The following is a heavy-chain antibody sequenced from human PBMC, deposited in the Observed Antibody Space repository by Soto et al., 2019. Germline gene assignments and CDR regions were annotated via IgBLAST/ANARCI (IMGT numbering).Heavy chain of an antibody. CDR1: GFTFGDYA. Sequence: GGSLRLSCTASGFTFGDYAMSWVRQAPGKGLEWVGFIRSKAYGGTTEYAASVKGRFTISRDDSKSIAYLQMNSLKTEDTAVYYCTRYGMDVWGQGTTVTV. CDR2: IRSKAYGGTT. CDR3: TRYGMDV. J-gene: IGHJ6*02. V-gene: IGHV3-49*04.